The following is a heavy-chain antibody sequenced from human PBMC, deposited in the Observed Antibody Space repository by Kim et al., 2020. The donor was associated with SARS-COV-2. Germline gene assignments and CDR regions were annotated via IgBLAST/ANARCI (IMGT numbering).Heavy chain of an antibody. D-gene: IGHD5-18*01. V-gene: IGHV3-7*01. J-gene: IGHJ5*02. Sequence: GGSLRLSCAASGFTFSNNWMSWVRQAPGKGLEWVANIKDDGSQTSYVTSVTGRFTISRDTAKNTLFLQMNSLRAEDTAIYYCARSRRIGQLTVTSWGQ. CDR3: ARSRRIGQLTVTS. CDR2: IKDDGSQT. CDR1: GFTFSNNW.